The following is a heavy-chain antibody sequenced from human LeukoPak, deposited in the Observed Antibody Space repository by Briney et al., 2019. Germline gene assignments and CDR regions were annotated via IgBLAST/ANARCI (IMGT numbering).Heavy chain of an antibody. CDR1: GGSISSTNW. CDR2: VDHSGST. Sequence: TSETLSLTCAVSGGSISSTNWWSWVRQPPGKGLEWIGEVDHSGSTNYNPSLKSRVTISVDTSKNQFSLKLSSVTAADTAVYYCAGSKPDYYDSSGNFDYWGQGTLVTVSS. V-gene: IGHV4-4*02. J-gene: IGHJ4*02. D-gene: IGHD3-22*01. CDR3: AGSKPDYYDSSGNFDY.